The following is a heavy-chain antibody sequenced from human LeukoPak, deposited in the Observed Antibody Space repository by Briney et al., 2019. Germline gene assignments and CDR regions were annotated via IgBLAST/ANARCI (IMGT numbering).Heavy chain of an antibody. D-gene: IGHD6-19*01. J-gene: IGHJ4*02. V-gene: IGHV1-8*01. CDR2: MNPNSGNT. CDR3: ARGDRRYSSGWYKSYYFDY. CDR1: GYTFTSYD. Sequence: ASVKVSCKASGYTFTSYDINWVRQATGQGLEWMGWMNPNSGNTGYAQKFQGRVTMTRNTSISTAYMELSSLRSEDTAVYYCARGDRRYSSGWYKSYYFDYWGQGTLVTVSS.